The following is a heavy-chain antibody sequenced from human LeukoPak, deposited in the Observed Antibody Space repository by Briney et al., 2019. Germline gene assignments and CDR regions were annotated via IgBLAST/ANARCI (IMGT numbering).Heavy chain of an antibody. D-gene: IGHD3-3*01. CDR2: IYYSGST. CDR1: GGSISSGSYY. Sequence: SETLSLTCTVSGGSISSGSYYWSWIRQPPGKGLEWIGYIYYSGSTNYNPSLKSRVTISVDTSKNQFSLKLSSVTAADTAVYYCARAFSYDFWSGYYGDNWFDPWGQGTLVTVSS. CDR3: ARAFSYDFWSGYYGDNWFDP. V-gene: IGHV4-61*01. J-gene: IGHJ5*02.